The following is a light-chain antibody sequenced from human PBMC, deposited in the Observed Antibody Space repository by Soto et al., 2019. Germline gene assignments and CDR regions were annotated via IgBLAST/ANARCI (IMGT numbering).Light chain of an antibody. CDR3: SSYTSSSTLE. J-gene: IGLJ2*01. Sequence: QSVLTQPASVSGSPGQSIAISCTGTSSDVGGYNYVSWYQQHPGKAPKLVIYEVSNRPSGVSNRFSGSKSGNTASLTISGIQAEDEADYYCSSYTSSSTLEFGGGTKVTVL. CDR1: SSDVGGYNY. CDR2: EVS. V-gene: IGLV2-14*01.